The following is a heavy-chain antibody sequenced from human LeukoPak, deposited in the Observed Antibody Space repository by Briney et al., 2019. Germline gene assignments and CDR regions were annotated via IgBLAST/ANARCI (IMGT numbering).Heavy chain of an antibody. CDR2: ISAYNGNT. J-gene: IGHJ5*02. V-gene: IGHV1-18*01. D-gene: IGHD3-10*01. CDR1: GDTFSSYG. Sequence: ASVKVSCKASGDTFSSYGINWVRQAPGQGLEWMGWISAYNGNTDYAQKLQGRVTMTTDTSTSTAYMELRSLRSDDTAVYYCARALGRITMVRGVIILLFDPWGQGTLVTVSS. CDR3: ARALGRITMVRGVIILLFDP.